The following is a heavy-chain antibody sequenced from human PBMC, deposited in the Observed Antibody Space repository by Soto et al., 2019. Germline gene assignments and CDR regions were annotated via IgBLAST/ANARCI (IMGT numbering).Heavy chain of an antibody. V-gene: IGHV3-23*01. J-gene: IGHJ4*02. Sequence: GESLKISCATSGFSFSNYAMSWVRQAPGKGLEWVSLISGSASATHYADSVKGRFTISRDNSKRTVYLQLNSLRAEDTAVYYYAKGMANKVFGVDTLFDFWGRGALVTVYS. CDR3: AKGMANKVFGVDTLFDF. CDR1: GFSFSNYA. CDR2: ISGSASAT. D-gene: IGHD3-3*01.